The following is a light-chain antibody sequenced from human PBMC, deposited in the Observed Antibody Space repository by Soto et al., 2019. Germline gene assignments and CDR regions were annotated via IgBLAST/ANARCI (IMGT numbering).Light chain of an antibody. J-gene: IGKJ4*01. V-gene: IGKV1-6*01. CDR1: QGIRND. Sequence: IRITMSPSSXAAPLGERVPIPCRESQGIRNDLTWYQQKPGKAXKXXLYADSSSKSGVPSRLSGSGSGKDFTINIVSVPPEDCVPYYCLESDNNPLTFGGGTQV. CDR3: LESDNNPLT. CDR2: ADS.